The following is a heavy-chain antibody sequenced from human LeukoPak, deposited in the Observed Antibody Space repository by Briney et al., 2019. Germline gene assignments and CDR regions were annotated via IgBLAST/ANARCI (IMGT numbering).Heavy chain of an antibody. CDR1: GYTFTGYY. Sequence: ASVKVSCKASGYTFTGYYMHWVRQAPGQGLEWMGWINPNSGGTNYAQKFQVRVTMTRDTSISTAYMELSRLRSDDTAVYYCAIMRGRYYWLDYWGQGTLVTVSS. CDR3: AIMRGRYYWLDY. D-gene: IGHD1-26*01. J-gene: IGHJ4*02. CDR2: INPNSGGT. V-gene: IGHV1-2*02.